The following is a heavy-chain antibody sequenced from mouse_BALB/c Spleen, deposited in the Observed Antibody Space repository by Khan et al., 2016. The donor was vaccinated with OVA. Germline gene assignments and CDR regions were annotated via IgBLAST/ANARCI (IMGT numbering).Heavy chain of an antibody. CDR3: GGGSYFYYFDY. V-gene: IGHV1-37*01. Sequence: VRLQQSGPELVKPGASVKISCKASGYSFAGYFMNWVKQSHGKSLEWIGRINPYNGDTFYNQKFKGKATLTVDKSSGTAHMELLSLTSEDSAVYYCGGGSYFYYFDYWGQGTTLTVSS. CDR1: GYSFAGYF. CDR2: INPYNGDT. J-gene: IGHJ2*01. D-gene: IGHD1-1*01.